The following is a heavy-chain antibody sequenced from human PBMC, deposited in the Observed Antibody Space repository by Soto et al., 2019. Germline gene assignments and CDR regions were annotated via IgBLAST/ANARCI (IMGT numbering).Heavy chain of an antibody. CDR1: GFTSNDYA. Sequence: EVKRVESGGGLVQPGWTLRISCAASGFTSNDYAMHWVPQAPGKGLEWVSGIYYNSDRIDYGDSVKGRFATSRDNAKNSLYLQMNSLRPEYRAVYYCVKDVLPGGADYWGAGALVTVSS. CDR3: VKDVLPGGADY. D-gene: IGHD2-15*01. J-gene: IGHJ4*02. V-gene: IGHV3-9*02. CDR2: IYYNSDRI.